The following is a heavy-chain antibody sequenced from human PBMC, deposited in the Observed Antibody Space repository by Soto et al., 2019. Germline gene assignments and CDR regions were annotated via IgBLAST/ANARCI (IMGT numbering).Heavy chain of an antibody. V-gene: IGHV5-51*01. CDR2: IYPGDSDT. J-gene: IGHJ4*02. D-gene: IGHD6-6*01. Sequence: GESLKISCKGSGYSFTSYWIGWVRQMPGKGLEWMGIIYPGDSDTRYSPSFQGQVTISADKSISTAYLQWSSLKASDTAMYYCARGHRADYSSSYYFDYWGQGTLVTVSS. CDR1: GYSFTSYW. CDR3: ARGHRADYSSSYYFDY.